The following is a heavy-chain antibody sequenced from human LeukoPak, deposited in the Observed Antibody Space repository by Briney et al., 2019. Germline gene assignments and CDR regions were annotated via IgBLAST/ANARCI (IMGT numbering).Heavy chain of an antibody. CDR3: AGSSNWYPLSIDY. D-gene: IGHD6-13*01. V-gene: IGHV3-23*01. Sequence: GGSLRLSCAASGFTFSTYAMTWVRQAPGKGLECVSVISRSGSSTHYADSVKGRYTISRDNSKNTVYLQMNSLRAEDTAIYFCAGSSNWYPLSIDYWGQGTLVTVSS. J-gene: IGHJ4*02. CDR1: GFTFSTYA. CDR2: ISRSGSST.